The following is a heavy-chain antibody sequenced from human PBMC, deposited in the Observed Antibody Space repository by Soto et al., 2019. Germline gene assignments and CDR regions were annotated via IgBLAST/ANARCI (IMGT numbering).Heavy chain of an antibody. CDR2: INPNSGGT. D-gene: IGHD2-2*01. CDR3: ARVYCSSTSCYPFSPFDY. Sequence: XSVKLSCKASVYTFTCYYMHWVRQAPGQGLEWMGWINPNSGGTNYAQKFQGRVTMTRDTSISTSYMELSRLRPDDTAVYYCARVYCSSTSCYPFSPFDYWGQGALVTVSS. V-gene: IGHV1-2*02. J-gene: IGHJ4*02. CDR1: VYTFTCYY.